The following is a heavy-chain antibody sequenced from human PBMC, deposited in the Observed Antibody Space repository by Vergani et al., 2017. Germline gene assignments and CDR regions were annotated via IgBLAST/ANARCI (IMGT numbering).Heavy chain of an antibody. Sequence: QLVESGGGWVQPGGSLRLSCVVSGFDFSSYIMNWVRQAPGKGLEWVSFVSTGTKSQSYAESVKGRFTISRDSAKNSLYLQMDRLRAEDTAVYYCAXEYSSTSGRAFDFWVQGTKVTVSS. CDR3: AXEYSSTSGRAFDF. V-gene: IGHV3-48*01. CDR1: GFDFSSYI. CDR2: VSTGTKSQ. J-gene: IGHJ3*01. D-gene: IGHD2-2*01.